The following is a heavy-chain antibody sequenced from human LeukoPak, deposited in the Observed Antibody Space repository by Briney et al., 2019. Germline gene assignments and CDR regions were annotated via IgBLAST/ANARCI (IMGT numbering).Heavy chain of an antibody. CDR1: GDSISSYY. Sequence: ASETLSLTCTVSGDSISSYYWSWIRQPPGKGLEWIGCIYYSGNTNYNPSLKSRVTISIDTSKNQFSLKLSSVTAANTAVYYCARDYAFDIWGQGTMVTVSS. CDR3: ARDYAFDI. CDR2: IYYSGNT. V-gene: IGHV4-59*01. J-gene: IGHJ3*02.